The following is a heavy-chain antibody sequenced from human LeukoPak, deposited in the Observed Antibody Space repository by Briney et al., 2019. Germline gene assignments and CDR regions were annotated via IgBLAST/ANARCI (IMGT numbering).Heavy chain of an antibody. D-gene: IGHD3-10*01. CDR2: ISSSGGNA. CDR1: GFTFSSYA. J-gene: IGHJ4*02. CDR3: ADYGSGSYCFDY. V-gene: IGHV3-23*01. Sequence: GSLRLSCAASGFTFSSYAMTWVRQAPGKGLEWVSAISSSGGNAYYADSVKGRFTISRDNSKNTLYLQMNSLRAEDTAVYYCADYGSGSYCFDYWGQGTLVTVSS.